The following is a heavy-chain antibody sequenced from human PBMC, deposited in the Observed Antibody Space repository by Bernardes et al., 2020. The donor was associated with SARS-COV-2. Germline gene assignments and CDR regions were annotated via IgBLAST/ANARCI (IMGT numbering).Heavy chain of an antibody. Sequence: SEPLSLTCTVSGGSITSSYWSWIRKPPGKGLEWIGYVYHIGSTSYNPSLESRVTISRDTSNSQFSLKLRSVAAADTALYYCARDPGLFFTGSFDSWGQGTLVTGSS. CDR3: ARDPGLFFTGSFDS. V-gene: IGHV4-59*01. CDR2: VYHIGST. CDR1: GGSITSSY. J-gene: IGHJ4*02.